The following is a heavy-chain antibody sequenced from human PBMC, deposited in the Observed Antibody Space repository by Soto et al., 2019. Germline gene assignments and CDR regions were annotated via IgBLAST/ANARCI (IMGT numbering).Heavy chain of an antibody. Sequence: PDTPSLTPTVSGGSISSYYWSWIRQPPGQGLEWIGSIYYSSSTNYNPPRTSRVTLSVDTSKNQFSLKLSSVTAAATAVYYCARNMVMKTAAGWFDPWGQGTLVSVTS. CDR1: GGSISSYY. J-gene: IGHJ5*02. V-gene: IGHV4-59*01. D-gene: IGHD6-13*01. CDR2: IYYSSST. CDR3: ARNMVMKTAAGWFDP.